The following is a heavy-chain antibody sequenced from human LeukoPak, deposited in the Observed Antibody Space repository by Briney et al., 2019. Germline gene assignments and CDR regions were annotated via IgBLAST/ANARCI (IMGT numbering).Heavy chain of an antibody. CDR3: ARDTPYYDILTGYFSTPEDHYYMDV. Sequence: SETLSLTCTVPGGSISSYYWSWIRQPAGKGLEWIGRIYTSGSTNYNPSLKSRVTMSVDTSKNQFSLKLSSVTAADTAVYYCARDTPYYDILTGYFSTPEDHYYMDVWGKGTTVTISS. J-gene: IGHJ6*03. V-gene: IGHV4-4*07. D-gene: IGHD3-9*01. CDR2: IYTSGST. CDR1: GGSISSYY.